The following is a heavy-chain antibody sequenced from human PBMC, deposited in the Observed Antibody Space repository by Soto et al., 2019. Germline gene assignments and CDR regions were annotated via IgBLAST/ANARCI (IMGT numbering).Heavy chain of an antibody. V-gene: IGHV3-23*01. CDR2: IGSGSP. CDR1: GFTFSGYA. J-gene: IGHJ5*02. D-gene: IGHD6-13*01. Sequence: EVQLLESGGGLVQPGGSLRLSCAASGFTFSGYAMSWVRQAPGKGLGWVSAIGSGSPFYADSVKGRFTISRDNANSMLYLQMNSLRADDTAVYFCAQDLGSSWYHYNSFAPGGQGTLVTVSS. CDR3: AQDLGSSWYHYNSFAP.